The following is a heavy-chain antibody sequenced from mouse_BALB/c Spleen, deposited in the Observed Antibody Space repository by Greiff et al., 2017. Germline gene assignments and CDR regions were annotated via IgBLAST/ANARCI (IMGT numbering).Heavy chain of an antibody. V-gene: IGHV1S29*02. J-gene: IGHJ3*01. D-gene: IGHD1-1*01. CDR3: ASEDYYGSSYTY. Sequence: VHVKQSGPELVKPGASVKISCKASGYTFTDYNMHWVKQSHGKSLEWIGYIYPYNGGTGYNQKFKSKATLTVDNSSSTAYMELRSLTSEDSAVYYCASEDYYGSSYTYWGQGTLVTVSA. CDR2: IYPYNGGT. CDR1: GYTFTDYN.